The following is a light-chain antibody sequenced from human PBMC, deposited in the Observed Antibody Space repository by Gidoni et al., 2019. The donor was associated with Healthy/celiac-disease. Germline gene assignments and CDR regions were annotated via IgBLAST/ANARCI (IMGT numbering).Light chain of an antibody. CDR3: QQYGSSLPFT. J-gene: IGKJ3*01. CDR1: QSVSSSY. CDR2: GAS. V-gene: IGKV3-20*01. Sequence: DIVLTQSPGTLSLSPGERATLSCRASQSVSSSYLAWYQQKPGQAPRLPIYGASSRATGIPDRFSGSGSGTDFTLTISRLEPEDFAVYYCQQYGSSLPFTFGPGTKVDIK.